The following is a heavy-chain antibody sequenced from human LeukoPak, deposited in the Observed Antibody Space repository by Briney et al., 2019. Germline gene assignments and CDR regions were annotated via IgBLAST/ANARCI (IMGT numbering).Heavy chain of an antibody. CDR3: ARHTKYSSSSRVFDY. V-gene: IGHV5-51*01. D-gene: IGHD6-6*01. CDR1: GYSFSSLW. CDR2: IYPGDSDT. Sequence: GESLKISCKGSGYSFSSLWTGWVRPMPGKGLEWMGIIYPGDSDTRYSPSFQGQVTISADKSISTAYLQWSSLKASDTAMYYCARHTKYSSSSRVFDYWGQGTLVTVSS. J-gene: IGHJ4*02.